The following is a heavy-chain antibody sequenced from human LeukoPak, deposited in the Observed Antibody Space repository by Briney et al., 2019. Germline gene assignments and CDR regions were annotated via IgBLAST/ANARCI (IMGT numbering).Heavy chain of an antibody. Sequence: ASVKVSCKASGYTFTSYDINWVRQATGQGLEWMGWMNPNSGNTGCAQKFQGRVTMTRNTSISTAYMELSSLRSEDTAVYYCARGPYVVVAATPSWFDPWGQGTLVTVSS. CDR3: ARGPYVVVAATPSWFDP. J-gene: IGHJ5*02. CDR1: GYTFTSYD. CDR2: MNPNSGNT. D-gene: IGHD2-15*01. V-gene: IGHV1-8*01.